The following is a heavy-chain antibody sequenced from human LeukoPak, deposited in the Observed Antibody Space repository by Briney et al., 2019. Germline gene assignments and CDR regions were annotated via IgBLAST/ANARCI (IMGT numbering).Heavy chain of an antibody. Sequence: ASVKVSCKTSGYTFIHYGISWVRQAPGQGLEWMGRISGYNGKANYAQKFQGRVTMTTDTSTSTAYMEMNSLRSDDTAVYYCARSEERLVDYWGQGTLVTVSS. CDR1: GYTFIHYG. D-gene: IGHD6-25*01. CDR3: ARSEERLVDY. J-gene: IGHJ4*02. V-gene: IGHV1-18*01. CDR2: ISGYNGKA.